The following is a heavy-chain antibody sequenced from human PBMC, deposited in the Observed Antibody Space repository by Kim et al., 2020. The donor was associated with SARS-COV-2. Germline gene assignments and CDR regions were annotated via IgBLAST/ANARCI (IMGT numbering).Heavy chain of an antibody. CDR3: ARPNAESYDFWSGYSHAFDI. V-gene: IGHV4-39*01. D-gene: IGHD3-3*01. CDR1: GGSISSSSYY. Sequence: SETLSLTCTVSGGSISSSSYYWGWIRQPPGKGLEWIGSIYYSGSTYYNPSLKSRVTISVDTSKNQFSLKLSSVTAADTAVYYCARPNAESYDFWSGYSHAFDIWGQGTMVTVSS. J-gene: IGHJ3*02. CDR2: IYYSGST.